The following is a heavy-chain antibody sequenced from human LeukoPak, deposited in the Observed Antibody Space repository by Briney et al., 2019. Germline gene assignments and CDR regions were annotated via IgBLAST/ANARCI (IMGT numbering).Heavy chain of an antibody. CDR2: IKHDGSEK. V-gene: IGHV3-7*01. D-gene: IGHD2-2*01. CDR3: ARDRSVFVVVPDHAIWFDP. J-gene: IGHJ5*02. Sequence: GGSLRLSCAASGFTFSNYWMGWVRLAPGKGLEWVANIKHDGSEKYYVDSVKGRFTVSRDNAKNSVYLQMNSLRAEDTAVYYCARDRSVFVVVPDHAIWFDPWGQGTLVTVSS. CDR1: GFTFSNYW.